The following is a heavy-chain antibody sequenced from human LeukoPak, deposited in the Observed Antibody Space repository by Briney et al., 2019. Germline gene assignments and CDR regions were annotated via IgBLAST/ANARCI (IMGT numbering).Heavy chain of an antibody. CDR3: ARGGYGGEPSDY. V-gene: IGHV3-33*01. CDR1: GFTFSSYG. Sequence: GGSLRLSCAASGFTFSSYGMHWVRQAPGKGLEWVAVIWYDGSNKYYADSVKGRFTISRDNSKNTLYLQMNSLRAEDTAVYYCARGGYGGEPSDYWGQGTLVTVSS. CDR2: IWYDGSNK. J-gene: IGHJ4*02. D-gene: IGHD4-23*01.